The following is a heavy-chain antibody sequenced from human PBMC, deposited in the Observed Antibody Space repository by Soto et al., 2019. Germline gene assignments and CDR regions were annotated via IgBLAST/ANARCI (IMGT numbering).Heavy chain of an antibody. D-gene: IGHD2-2*01. CDR2: IYYSGST. CDR3: ARLGVVPATNNWFDP. Sequence: SETLSLTCTVSGGSISSYYWSWIRQPPGKGLEWIGYIYYSGSTNYNPSLKSRVTISVDTSKNQFSLKLSSVTAAVTAVYYCARLGVVPATNNWFDPWGQGTLVTVSS. V-gene: IGHV4-59*08. CDR1: GGSISSYY. J-gene: IGHJ5*02.